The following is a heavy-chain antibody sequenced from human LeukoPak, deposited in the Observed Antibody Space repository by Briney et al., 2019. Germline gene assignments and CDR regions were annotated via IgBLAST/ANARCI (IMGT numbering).Heavy chain of an antibody. CDR2: IYTSGST. V-gene: IGHV4-61*05. CDR1: GGSISSSSYY. J-gene: IGHJ4*02. CDR3: AMMEAGLDY. D-gene: IGHD2-15*01. Sequence: SETLSLTCTVSGGSISSSSYYWGWIRQPPGKGLEWIGRIYTSGSTNYNPSLKSRVTMSVDTSKNQFSLKLSSVTAADTAVYYCAMMEAGLDYWGQGTLVTVSS.